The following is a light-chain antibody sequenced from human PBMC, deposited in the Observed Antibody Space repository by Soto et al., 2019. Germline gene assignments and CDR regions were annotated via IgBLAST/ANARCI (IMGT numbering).Light chain of an antibody. V-gene: IGKV3-15*01. CDR2: SAS. CDR1: QSISSE. J-gene: IGKJ4*01. CDR3: QQSSRSVT. Sequence: EIVMTQSPATLSVSPGERATLSCRASQSISSELAWYQQKPGQPPRLLIYSASTRATGVPARFTGSGSGSEFTLTISSLESEDSAVYYCQQSSRSVTFGGGTKVEIK.